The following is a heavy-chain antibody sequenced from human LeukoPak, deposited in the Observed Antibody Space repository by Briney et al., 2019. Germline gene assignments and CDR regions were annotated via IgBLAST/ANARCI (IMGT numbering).Heavy chain of an antibody. V-gene: IGHV3-74*01. Sequence: GGSLRLSCAASGFTFNNYWMYWVRQAPGKGLVWVSRIGAADNSATYADFVRGRFTISRDKAKNTLYLQMNSLGAEDTAVYYCATTYYYDSSGYAGYWGQGTLVTVSS. D-gene: IGHD3-22*01. CDR1: GFTFNNYW. CDR3: ATTYYYDSSGYAGY. J-gene: IGHJ4*02. CDR2: IGAADNSA.